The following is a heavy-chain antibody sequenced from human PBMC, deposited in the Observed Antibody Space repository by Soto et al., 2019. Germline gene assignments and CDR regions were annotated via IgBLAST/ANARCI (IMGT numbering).Heavy chain of an antibody. CDR2: MNPKTGNT. CDR1: GYIFTNFD. D-gene: IGHD3-10*01. CDR3: XXXXXX. Sequence: QVRLVQSGAEVKKPGASVKVSCKTSGYIFTNFDINWVRQASGQGLEWMGWMNPKTGNTGYARQXXGXXXXXXXXXXXXXXXXXXXLRAXDTAVYYCXXXXXXWGQXTLV. J-gene: IGHJ1*01. V-gene: IGHV1-8*01.